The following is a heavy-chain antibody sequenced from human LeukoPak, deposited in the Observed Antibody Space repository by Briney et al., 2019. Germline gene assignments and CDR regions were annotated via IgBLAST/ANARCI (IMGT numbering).Heavy chain of an antibody. V-gene: IGHV1-69*13. D-gene: IGHD5-12*01. CDR3: AREMSPRGRLRFDY. CDR1: GGTFSSYA. J-gene: IGHJ4*02. CDR2: IIPIFGTA. Sequence: ASVKVSCTASGGTFSSYAISWVRQAPGQGLEWMGGIIPIFGTANYAQKFQGRVTITADESTSTAYMELSSLRSEDTAVYYCAREMSPRGRLRFDYWGQGTLVTVSS.